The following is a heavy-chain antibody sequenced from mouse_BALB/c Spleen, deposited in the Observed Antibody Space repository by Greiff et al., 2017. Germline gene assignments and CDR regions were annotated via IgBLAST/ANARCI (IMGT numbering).Heavy chain of an antibody. D-gene: IGHD2-10*02. CDR2: ISSGSSTI. CDR1: GFTFSSFG. V-gene: IGHV5-17*02. Sequence: EVQLVESGGGLVQPGGSRKLSCAASGFTFSSFGMHWVRQAPEKGLEWVAYISSGSSTIYYADTVKGRFTISRHNPKNTLFLQMTSLRSEDTAMYYCTYGNFAYWGQGTLVTVSA. J-gene: IGHJ3*01. CDR3: TYGNFAY.